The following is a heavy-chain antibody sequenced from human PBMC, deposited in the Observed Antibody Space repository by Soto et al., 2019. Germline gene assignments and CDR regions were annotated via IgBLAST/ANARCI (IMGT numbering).Heavy chain of an antibody. CDR1: GGSISSSSYY. Sequence: ETLSLTCTVSGGSISSSSYYWGWIRQPPGKRLEWIGSIYYSGSTYYNPSLKSRVTISVDTSKNQFSLKLSSVTAADTAVYYCARTDPGAILTGPIGYYYGMDVWGQGTTVTVSS. J-gene: IGHJ6*02. V-gene: IGHV4-39*01. CDR3: ARTDPGAILTGPIGYYYGMDV. CDR2: IYYSGST. D-gene: IGHD3-9*01.